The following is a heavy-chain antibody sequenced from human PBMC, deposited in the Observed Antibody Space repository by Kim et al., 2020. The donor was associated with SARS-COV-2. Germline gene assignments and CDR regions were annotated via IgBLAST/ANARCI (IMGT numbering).Heavy chain of an antibody. CDR1: GFTFSSYG. J-gene: IGHJ4*02. V-gene: IGHV3-33*01. CDR3: ARDRAFGDYDSSDY. Sequence: GGSLRLSCAASGFTFSSYGMHCVRQAPGKGLEWVAVIWYDGSNKYYVDSVKGRFTISRDNSKNTVYLQMNSLRAEETAVYYCARDRAFGDYDSSDYWGQGNLVTVSP. D-gene: IGHD3-22*01. CDR2: IWYDGSNK.